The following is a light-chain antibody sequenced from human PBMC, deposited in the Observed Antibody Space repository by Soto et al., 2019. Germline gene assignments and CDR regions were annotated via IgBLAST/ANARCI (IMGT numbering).Light chain of an antibody. CDR2: DAS. J-gene: IGKJ4*01. CDR1: QSVSRF. CDR3: QQGRNWPLT. V-gene: IGKV3-11*01. Sequence: EIELTQSPVTLSLSPGERATLSCRASQSVSRFLPWYQQKPGQAPRLLIYDASNMATGNTARFSSSRSVTDFALSISSRVPEDSAVYYCQQGRNWPLTFGGGTKVEIK.